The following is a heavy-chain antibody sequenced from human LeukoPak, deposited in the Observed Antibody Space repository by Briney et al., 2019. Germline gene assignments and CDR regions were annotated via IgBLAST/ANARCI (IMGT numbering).Heavy chain of an antibody. CDR2: INPNSGGT. D-gene: IGHD3-22*01. Sequence: GASVKVSCKASGYTFTGYYMHWVRQAPGQGLEWMGWINPNSGGTNYAQKFQGRVTMTRDTSISTAYMELSRLRSDDTAVYYCRSYYYDSSGLDAFDIWGQGTMVTVSS. V-gene: IGHV1-2*02. CDR3: RSYYYDSSGLDAFDI. J-gene: IGHJ3*02. CDR1: GYTFTGYY.